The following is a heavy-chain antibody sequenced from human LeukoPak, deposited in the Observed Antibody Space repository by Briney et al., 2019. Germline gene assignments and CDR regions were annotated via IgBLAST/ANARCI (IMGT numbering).Heavy chain of an antibody. CDR2: ISAYNGNT. V-gene: IGHV1-18*01. CDR1: GGTFSSYA. D-gene: IGHD6-13*01. Sequence: ASVRVSCKASGGTFSSYAISWVRQAPGQGLEWMGWISAYNGNTNYAQKLQGRVTMTTDTSTSTAYMELRSLRSDDTAVYYCARDYGGIAAALFDYWGQGTLVTVSS. J-gene: IGHJ4*02. CDR3: ARDYGGIAAALFDY.